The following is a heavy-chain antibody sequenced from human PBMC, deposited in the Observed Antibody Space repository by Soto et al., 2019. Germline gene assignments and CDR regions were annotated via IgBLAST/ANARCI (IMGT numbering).Heavy chain of an antibody. J-gene: IGHJ4*02. CDR1: GGSISSYC. D-gene: IGHD1-26*01. V-gene: IGHV4-59*12. Sequence: SETLSVTCTVAGGSISSYCWSWIRQPPGKGLEWIGYIYYSGSTNYNPSLKSRVTISVDTSKNQFSLKLSSVTAADTAVYYCARDRVGTTRDKAPDFWGQGTLVTVSS. CDR2: IYYSGST. CDR3: ARDRVGTTRDKAPDF.